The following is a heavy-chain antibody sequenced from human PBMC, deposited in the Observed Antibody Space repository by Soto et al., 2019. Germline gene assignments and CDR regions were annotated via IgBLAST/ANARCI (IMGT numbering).Heavy chain of an antibody. V-gene: IGHV1-24*01. CDR3: ATKRSSGWYYGY. CDR2: FDPEDGET. CDR1: GDTLTELS. J-gene: IGHJ4*02. D-gene: IGHD6-19*01. Sequence: ASVKVSCKFSGDTLTELSMHWVRQAPGKGLEWMGGFDPEDGETIYAQKFQGRVTMTEDTSTDTAYMELSSLRSEDTAVYYCATKRSSGWYYGYWGQGTLVTVSS.